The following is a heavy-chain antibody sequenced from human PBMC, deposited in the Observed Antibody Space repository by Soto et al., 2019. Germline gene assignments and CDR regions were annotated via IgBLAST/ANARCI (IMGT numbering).Heavy chain of an antibody. CDR3: ASRPSDVYYYGVFDY. V-gene: IGHV3-7*03. CDR1: GFTFMNHW. J-gene: IGHJ4*02. D-gene: IGHD3-10*01. CDR2: IKQDGSEK. Sequence: LRLSCEASGFTFMNHWMTWVRQAPGRGLEWVANIKQDGSEKYYVDSVKGRFIISRDNARNSLYLQMNSLRAEDTAVYYCASRPSDVYYYGVFDYWGQGTLVTVSS.